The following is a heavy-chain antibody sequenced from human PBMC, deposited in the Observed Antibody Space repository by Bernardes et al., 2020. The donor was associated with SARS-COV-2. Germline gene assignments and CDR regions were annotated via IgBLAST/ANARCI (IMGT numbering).Heavy chain of an antibody. V-gene: IGHV5-51*01. Sequence: GESLKISCKDPAFRFTNYWIAWVRQMPGRGPEYMGLIYLGDSDTRYSPSFQGQVTISAEKSLSTAFLQWKTLKASDTAMYYCARAFCFGGVCFMSSWGQGTLVTVSS. CDR3: ARAFCFGGVCFMSS. CDR1: AFRFTNYW. J-gene: IGHJ5*02. CDR2: IYLGDSDT. D-gene: IGHD2-21*01.